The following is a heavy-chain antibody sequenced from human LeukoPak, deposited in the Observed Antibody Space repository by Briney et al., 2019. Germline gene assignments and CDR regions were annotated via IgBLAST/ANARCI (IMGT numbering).Heavy chain of an antibody. Sequence: GASVKVSCKASGGTFSSYAISWVRQAPGQGLEWMGRIIPIFGTANYAQKFQGRVTITADESTSTAYMELSSLRSEDTAVYYCAREDRAYYYESSGYYFDAFDIWGQGTMVTVSS. CDR2: IIPIFGTA. CDR1: GGTFSSYA. J-gene: IGHJ3*02. CDR3: AREDRAYYYESSGYYFDAFDI. V-gene: IGHV1-69*13. D-gene: IGHD3-22*01.